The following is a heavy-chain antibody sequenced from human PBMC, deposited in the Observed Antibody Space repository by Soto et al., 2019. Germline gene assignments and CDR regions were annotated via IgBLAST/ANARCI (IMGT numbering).Heavy chain of an antibody. CDR1: GGTFSSYT. CDR3: ARDAVLQAAVPLNCWSKP. J-gene: IGHJ4*02. V-gene: IGHV1-69*08. CDR2: IIPLLGIA. Sequence: QVQLVQSGAEVKKPGSSVKVSCKASGGTFSSYTISWVRQAPGQGLEWMGRIIPLLGIANYAQKFQGRVTKPAENTTTTNYMTHTRQRYEATAEYYYARDAVLQAAVPLNCWSKPWGQGTLVTVYS. D-gene: IGHD2-2*01.